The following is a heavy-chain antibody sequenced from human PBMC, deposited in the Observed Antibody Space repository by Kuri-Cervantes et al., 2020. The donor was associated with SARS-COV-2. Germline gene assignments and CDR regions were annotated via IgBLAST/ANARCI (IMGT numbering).Heavy chain of an antibody. J-gene: IGHJ6*02. CDR2: IIPILGIA. CDR3: ARDWGTYYDFWSGYHGRGMDV. CDR1: GGTFSSYA. V-gene: IGHV1-69*04. Sequence: SVKVSCKASGGTFSSYAISWVRQAPGQGLEWMGRIIPILGIANYAQKFQGRVTITADKSTSTAYMELSSLRSEDTAVYYCARDWGTYYDFWSGYHGRGMDVWGQGTTVTVSS. D-gene: IGHD3-3*01.